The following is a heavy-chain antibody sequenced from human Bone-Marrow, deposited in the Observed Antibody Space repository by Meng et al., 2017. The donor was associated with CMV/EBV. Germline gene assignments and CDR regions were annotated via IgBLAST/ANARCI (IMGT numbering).Heavy chain of an antibody. V-gene: IGHV1-2*02. CDR1: GYTFSDFY. D-gene: IGHD5-18*01. J-gene: IGHJ6*02. CDR2: ISPHSGGT. CDR3: ARMDTAMVLHYYYYYGMDV. Sequence: ASVKVSCKASGYTFSDFYIYWVRQAPGQGLEWMGCISPHSGGTNYAQKFQGRVAMTRDTSISTAYLELSRLRSDDTAVYYCARMDTAMVLHYYYYYGMDVWGQGTTVTVSS.